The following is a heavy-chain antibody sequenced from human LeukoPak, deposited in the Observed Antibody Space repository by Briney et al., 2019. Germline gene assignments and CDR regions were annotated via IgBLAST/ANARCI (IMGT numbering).Heavy chain of an antibody. J-gene: IGHJ4*02. CDR3: ATDRGWRTSGYYLYYFEY. Sequence: GGSLRLSCAASGFTFSSYSMNWVRQAPGKGLEWVASIKHDGSEKYYVDSVRGRFTISRDNTKNLLYLQMSSLRAEDTAVYYCATDRGWRTSGYYLYYFEYWGQGTLVTFSS. D-gene: IGHD3-3*01. V-gene: IGHV3-7*01. CDR2: IKHDGSEK. CDR1: GFTFSSYS.